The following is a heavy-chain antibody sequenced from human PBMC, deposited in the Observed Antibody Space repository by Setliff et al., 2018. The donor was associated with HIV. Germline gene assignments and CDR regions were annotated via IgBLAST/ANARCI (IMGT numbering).Heavy chain of an antibody. Sequence: SETLSLTCTVSGGSISSGSHYWSWIRQPAGKGLEWIGRIYTSGSTNYNSSLKSRVTISVDTSQNQFSLRLSSVTAADTAVYYCARQTGDFDSYYSLDVWGQGTTVTVSS. D-gene: IGHD7-27*01. V-gene: IGHV4-61*02. CDR3: ARQTGDFDSYYSLDV. CDR1: GGSISSGSHY. J-gene: IGHJ6*02. CDR2: IYTSGST.